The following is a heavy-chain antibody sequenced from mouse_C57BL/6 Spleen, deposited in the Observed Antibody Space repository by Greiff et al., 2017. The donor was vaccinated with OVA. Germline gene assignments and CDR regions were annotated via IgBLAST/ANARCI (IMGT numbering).Heavy chain of an antibody. CDR2: ISYDGSN. J-gene: IGHJ1*03. D-gene: IGHD2-4*01. V-gene: IGHV3-6*01. Sequence: LQESGPGLVKPSQSLSLTCSVTGYSITSGYYWNWIRQFPGNKLEWMGYISYDGSNNYNPSLKNRISITRDTSKNQFFLKLNSVTTEDTATYYCARRDDYDGDWYFDVWGTGTTVTVSS. CDR1: GYSITSGYY. CDR3: ARRDDYDGDWYFDV.